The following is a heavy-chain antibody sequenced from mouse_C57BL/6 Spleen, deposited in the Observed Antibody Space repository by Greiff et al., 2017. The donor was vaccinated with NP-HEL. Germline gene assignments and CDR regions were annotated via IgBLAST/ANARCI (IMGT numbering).Heavy chain of an antibody. CDR3: AKRGGYGSRDWGWYFDV. CDR1: GFSLTSYG. J-gene: IGHJ1*03. CDR2: IWRGGST. D-gene: IGHD1-1*01. Sequence: VQLQQSGPGLVQPSQSLSITCTVSGFSLTSYGVHWVRQSPGKGLEWLGVIWRGGSTDYNAAFMSRLSITKDNSKSQVFFKMNSLQADDTAIYYCAKRGGYGSRDWGWYFDVWGTGTTVTVSS. V-gene: IGHV2-5*01.